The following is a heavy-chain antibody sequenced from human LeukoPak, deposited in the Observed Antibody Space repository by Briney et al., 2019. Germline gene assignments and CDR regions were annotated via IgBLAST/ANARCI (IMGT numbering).Heavy chain of an antibody. CDR3: ARGGRGGENVLRYFDWLKEDYYYYGMDV. Sequence: ASVKVSCKASGYTFTSYAMHWVRQAPGQRLEWMGWINAGNGNTKYSQKFQGRVTMTRDTSTSTVYMELSSLRSEDTAVYYCARGGRGGENVLRYFDWLKEDYYYYGMDVWGQGTTVTVSS. D-gene: IGHD3-9*01. V-gene: IGHV1-3*01. CDR2: INAGNGNT. J-gene: IGHJ6*02. CDR1: GYTFTSYA.